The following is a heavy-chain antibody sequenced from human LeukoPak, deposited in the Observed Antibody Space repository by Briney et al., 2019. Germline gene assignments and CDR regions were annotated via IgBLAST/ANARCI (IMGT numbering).Heavy chain of an antibody. CDR1: GGSISGSNYY. J-gene: IGHJ4*02. D-gene: IGHD3-10*01. Sequence: SETLSLTCTVSGGSISGSNYYWGWIRQPPGKGLEWIGTIYYSGSTYHNPSLKSRVTISVDTSKNQFSLELSSVTAADTAVYYCASLWFGELLSQDYWGQGTLVTVSS. CDR2: IYYSGST. CDR3: ASLWFGELLSQDY. V-gene: IGHV4-39*07.